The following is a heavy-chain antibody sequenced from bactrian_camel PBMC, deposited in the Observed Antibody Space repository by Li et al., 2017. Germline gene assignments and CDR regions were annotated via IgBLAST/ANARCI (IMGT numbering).Heavy chain of an antibody. CDR3: SVATTSGTFNY. J-gene: IGHJ4*01. D-gene: IGHD5*01. CDR1: GFTFSSVD. Sequence: VQLVESGGGLVQPGGRLRLSCAASGFTFSSVDMSWVRQAPGKGLEWVSSIYSRGDGTTYYADSVKGRFTLSQDNAKNTASLQMNSLKPEDTALYYCSVATTSGTFNYWGQGTQVTVS. V-gene: IGHV3S40*01. CDR2: IYSRGDGTT.